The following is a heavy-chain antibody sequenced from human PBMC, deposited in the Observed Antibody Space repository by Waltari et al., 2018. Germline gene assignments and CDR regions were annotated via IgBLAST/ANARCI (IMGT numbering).Heavy chain of an antibody. CDR1: GYSISSGYY. Sequence: QVQLQESGPGLVKPSETLSLTCAVSGYSISSGYYWGWIRQPPGKGLEWIGSIYPSGSTYYNPSLKSRVTRSVDTSKNQFSLKLSSVTAADTAVYYCARRMVVPYYLDYWGQGTLVTVSS. V-gene: IGHV4-38-2*01. J-gene: IGHJ4*02. CDR2: IYPSGST. D-gene: IGHD2-15*01. CDR3: ARRMVVPYYLDY.